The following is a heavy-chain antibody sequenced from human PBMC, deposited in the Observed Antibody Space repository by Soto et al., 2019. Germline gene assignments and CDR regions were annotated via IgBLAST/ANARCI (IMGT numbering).Heavy chain of an antibody. CDR2: IYYRGST. D-gene: IGHD4-17*01. CDR3: SRHDYGDYVFDY. CDR1: GGSISSSSYY. Sequence: QLQLQASGPGLVKPSETLSLTCTVSGGSISSSSYYWGWIRQPPGKGLEWIGSIYYRGSTHFNPSLRSRVTISVDTSKNQFSLKLSSVTAADTAVYYCSRHDYGDYVFDYWGQGTLVTVSS. J-gene: IGHJ4*02. V-gene: IGHV4-39*01.